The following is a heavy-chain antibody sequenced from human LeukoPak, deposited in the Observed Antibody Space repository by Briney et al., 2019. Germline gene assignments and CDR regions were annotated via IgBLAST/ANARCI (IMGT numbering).Heavy chain of an antibody. CDR1: GFTFSSYA. V-gene: IGHV3-30*02. Sequence: GGSLRLSCAASGFTFSSYAMPWVRQAPGKGLEWVSFIRYDGSNKFYADSVKGRFAISRDTPKNTLYLQMNSLRTEDSAMYYCAKAGYCATAGCPDYYDMDVWGRGTTVTVSS. J-gene: IGHJ6*03. D-gene: IGHD2-8*01. CDR3: AKAGYCATAGCPDYYDMDV. CDR2: IRYDGSNK.